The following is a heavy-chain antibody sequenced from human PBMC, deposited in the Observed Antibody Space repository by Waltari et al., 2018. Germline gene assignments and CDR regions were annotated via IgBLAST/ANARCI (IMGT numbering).Heavy chain of an antibody. CDR1: GFTFNTYV. Sequence: EVQLLESGGGLVQPGGSLRLSVAAFGFTFNTYVMNWVRQAPGKGLEWVSSISDGGGIINYADSVKGRFTISRDNSKNTLYLQMNSLRAEDTAVYYCARGSGVDYWGQGTLVTISS. V-gene: IGHV3-23*01. J-gene: IGHJ4*02. CDR2: ISDGGGII. CDR3: ARGSGVDY. D-gene: IGHD7-27*01.